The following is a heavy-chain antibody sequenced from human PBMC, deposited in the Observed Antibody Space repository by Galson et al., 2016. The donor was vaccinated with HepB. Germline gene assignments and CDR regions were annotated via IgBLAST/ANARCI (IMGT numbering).Heavy chain of an antibody. V-gene: IGHV3-23*01. CDR3: AKRIGYCSGGTCYYFFEY. J-gene: IGHJ4*02. CDR2: LSGDTKKT. Sequence: SLRLSCAASGFTFSAYAMNWVRQAPGKGLEWVSSLSGDTKKTYYADYAKGRFTISRDNSKNTVYLQMDSLRAEDTAIYYCAKRIGYCSGGTCYYFFEYWGQGTLITVSS. D-gene: IGHD2-15*01. CDR1: GFTFSAYA.